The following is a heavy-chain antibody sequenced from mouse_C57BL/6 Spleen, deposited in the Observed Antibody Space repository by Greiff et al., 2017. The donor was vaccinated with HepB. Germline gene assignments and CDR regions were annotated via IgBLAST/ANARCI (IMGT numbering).Heavy chain of an antibody. CDR1: GYTFTSYW. V-gene: IGHV1-52*01. J-gene: IGHJ1*03. CDR2: IDPSDSET. D-gene: IGHD1-1*01. Sequence: QVQLKQPGAELVRPGSSVKLSCKASGYTFTSYWMHWVKQRPIQGLEWIGNIDPSDSETHYNQKFKDKATLTVDKSSSTAYMQLSSLTSEDSAVYYCARGDYYGEFDVWGTGTTVTVSS. CDR3: ARGDYYGEFDV.